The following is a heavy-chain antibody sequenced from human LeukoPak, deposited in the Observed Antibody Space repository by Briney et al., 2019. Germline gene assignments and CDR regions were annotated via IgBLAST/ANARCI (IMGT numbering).Heavy chain of an antibody. D-gene: IGHD3-3*01. J-gene: IGHJ4*02. CDR2: IKQDASQE. V-gene: IGHV3-7*01. Sequence: PGGSLRHSCAASGFTFSSYWMSWVRQAPGKGPEWVAHIKQDASQEYHVDSVKGRFTISRDNAKNSLYLQMNSLRAEDTAVYYCARGVVYPAWSGPHWSDYWGQGALVTVSS. CDR3: ARGVVYPAWSGPHWSDY. CDR1: GFTFSSYW.